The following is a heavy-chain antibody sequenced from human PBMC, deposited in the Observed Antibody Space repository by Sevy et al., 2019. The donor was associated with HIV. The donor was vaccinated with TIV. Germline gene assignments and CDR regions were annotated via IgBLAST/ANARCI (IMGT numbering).Heavy chain of an antibody. CDR1: GGSFSGYY. CDR2: INHSGST. J-gene: IGHJ6*02. CDR3: ARFHGYSSGWYLGKMDYYYGMHV. V-gene: IGHV4-34*01. Sequence: SETLSLTCAVYGGSFSGYYWSWIRQPPGKGLEWIGEINHSGSTNYNPSLKSRVTISVDTSKNQFSLKLSSVTAADTAVYYCARFHGYSSGWYLGKMDYYYGMHVWGQGTTVTVSS. D-gene: IGHD6-19*01.